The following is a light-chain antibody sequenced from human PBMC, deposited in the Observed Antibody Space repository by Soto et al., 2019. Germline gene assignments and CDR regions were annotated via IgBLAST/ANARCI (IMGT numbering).Light chain of an antibody. J-gene: IGLJ3*02. CDR3: ISYAGSSIWV. CDR1: SSDVGAYNY. CDR2: DVS. V-gene: IGLV2-8*01. Sequence: QSVLTQPPSASGSPGQSVTISCTGTSSDVGAYNYVSWYQQHPGKAPKLMIYDVSKRPSGVPDRFSGSKSGNTASLTVSGLHAEDEADFYCISYAGSSIWVFGGGTKLTVL.